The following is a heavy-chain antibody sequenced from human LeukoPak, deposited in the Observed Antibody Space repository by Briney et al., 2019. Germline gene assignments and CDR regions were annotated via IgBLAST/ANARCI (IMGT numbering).Heavy chain of an antibody. V-gene: IGHV4-4*07. CDR3: ARGLRFLEWLANPDY. D-gene: IGHD3-3*01. CDR1: GGSISSYY. J-gene: IGHJ4*02. Sequence: TSETLSPTCTVSGGSISSYYWSWIRQPAGKGLEWIGRIYTSGSTNYNPSLESRVTISVDTSKNQFSLKLSSVTAADTAVYYCARGLRFLEWLANPDYWGQGTLVTVSS. CDR2: IYTSGST.